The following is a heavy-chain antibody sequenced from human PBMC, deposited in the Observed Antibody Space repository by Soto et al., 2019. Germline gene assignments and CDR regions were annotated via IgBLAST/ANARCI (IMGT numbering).Heavy chain of an antibody. Sequence: SETLSLTCTVSGGSISSGGYYWSWIRQHPGKGLEWIGYIYYSGSTYYNPSLKSRVTISVDTSKNQFSLKLSSVTAADTAVYYCARYFVAGSPITFDYWGQGTLVTVSS. D-gene: IGHD6-19*01. CDR1: GGSISSGGYY. V-gene: IGHV4-31*03. CDR2: IYYSGST. CDR3: ARYFVAGSPITFDY. J-gene: IGHJ4*02.